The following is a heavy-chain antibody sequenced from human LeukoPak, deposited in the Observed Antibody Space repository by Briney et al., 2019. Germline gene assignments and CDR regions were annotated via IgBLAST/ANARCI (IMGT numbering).Heavy chain of an antibody. CDR2: ISGSGGST. V-gene: IGHV3-23*01. Sequence: GGSLRLSCAASGFTFSSYAMSWVRQAPGKGLEWVSAISGSGGSTYYADSVKGRFTISRDNSKNTLYLQMNSLRAEDTAVYYCARDPSMVRGVISYFDYWGQGTLVTVSS. J-gene: IGHJ4*02. CDR1: GFTFSSYA. CDR3: ARDPSMVRGVISYFDY. D-gene: IGHD3-10*01.